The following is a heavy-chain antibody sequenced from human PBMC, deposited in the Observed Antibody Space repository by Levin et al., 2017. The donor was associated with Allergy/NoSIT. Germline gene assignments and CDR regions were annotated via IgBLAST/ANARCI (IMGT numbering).Heavy chain of an antibody. Sequence: GGSLRLSCAASGFTFSSYGMHWVRQAPGKGLEWVAVIWYDGSNKYYADSVKGRFTISRDNSKNTLYLQMNSLRAEDTAVYYCARANHDFWRGYYYYYMDVWGKGTTVTVSS. J-gene: IGHJ6*03. CDR1: GFTFSSYG. CDR3: ARANHDFWRGYYYYYMDV. D-gene: IGHD3-3*01. CDR2: IWYDGSNK. V-gene: IGHV3-33*01.